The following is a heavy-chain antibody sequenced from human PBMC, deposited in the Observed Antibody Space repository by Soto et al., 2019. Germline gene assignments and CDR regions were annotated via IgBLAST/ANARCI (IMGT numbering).Heavy chain of an antibody. CDR1: GFTFTNAW. J-gene: IGHJ4*02. CDR3: ATGGSRFDY. V-gene: IGHV3-15*07. D-gene: IGHD1-1*01. Sequence: EVQLVESGGGLVKPGGSLGLSCVASGFTFTNAWVNWVRQAPGKGLEWVGRITSKINGGTTDYAAPVKGRFTISRDDSTNTLYLQMSSLKTEDTAVYYCATGGSRFDYWCQGTLVTVSS. CDR2: ITSKINGGTT.